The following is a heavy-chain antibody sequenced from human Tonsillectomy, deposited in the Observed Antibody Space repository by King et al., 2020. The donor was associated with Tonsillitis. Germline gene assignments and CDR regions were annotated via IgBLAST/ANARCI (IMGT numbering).Heavy chain of an antibody. CDR2: IYSGGSST. Sequence: VQLVESGGGLVQPGGSLRLSCVGSGFTFSNSAMTWVRQAPGKGLEWVSVIYSGGSSTYTADPVQGRFTISRDNSKNTLYLQMNSLRAEDTAVYYCAKNLRYFDYGGQGTLVTVSS. D-gene: IGHD3-9*01. CDR1: GFTFSNSA. CDR3: AKNLRYFDY. J-gene: IGHJ4*02. V-gene: IGHV3-23*03.